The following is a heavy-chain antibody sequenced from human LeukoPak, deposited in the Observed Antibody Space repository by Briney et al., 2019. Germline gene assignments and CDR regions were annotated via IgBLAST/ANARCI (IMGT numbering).Heavy chain of an antibody. Sequence: GGSLRLSCAASGFTFSSYAVSWVRQAPGKGLEWVSAISGSGGSTYYADSVKGRFTISRDNSKNTLYLQMNSLRAEDTAVYYCAKDGGGSYSYFDYWGQGTLVTVSS. CDR3: AKDGGGSYSYFDY. V-gene: IGHV3-23*01. D-gene: IGHD1-26*01. CDR1: GFTFSSYA. J-gene: IGHJ4*02. CDR2: ISGSGGST.